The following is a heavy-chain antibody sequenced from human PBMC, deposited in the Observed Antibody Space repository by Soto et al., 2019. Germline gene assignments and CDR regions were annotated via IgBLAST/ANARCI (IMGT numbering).Heavy chain of an antibody. CDR3: ARHRAYYDFWSGYYNSPDFDY. J-gene: IGHJ4*02. CDR2: IYYSGST. D-gene: IGHD3-3*01. CDR1: GGSISSSSYY. Sequence: SETLSLTCTVSGGSISSSSYYWGWIRQPPGKGLEWIGSIYYSGSTYYNPSLKSRVTISVDTSKNQFSLKLSSVTAADTAVYYCARHRAYYDFWSGYYNSPDFDYWGQGTLVTVSS. V-gene: IGHV4-39*01.